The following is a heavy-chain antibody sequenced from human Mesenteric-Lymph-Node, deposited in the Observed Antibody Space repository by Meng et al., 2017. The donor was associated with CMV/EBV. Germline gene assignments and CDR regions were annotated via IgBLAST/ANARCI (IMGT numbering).Heavy chain of an antibody. CDR3: ARDARGLAAVGGGH. CDR1: GITFSSSE. J-gene: IGHJ4*02. CDR2: ISTTGSTI. Sequence: GESLKISCAASGITFSSSEMNWVRQAPGKGLEWVSYISTTGSTIHYADSVRGRFTISRDNAKNSLYLQMNSLRAEDTAVYYCARDARGLAAVGGGHWGQGTLVTVSS. V-gene: IGHV3-48*03. D-gene: IGHD6-13*01.